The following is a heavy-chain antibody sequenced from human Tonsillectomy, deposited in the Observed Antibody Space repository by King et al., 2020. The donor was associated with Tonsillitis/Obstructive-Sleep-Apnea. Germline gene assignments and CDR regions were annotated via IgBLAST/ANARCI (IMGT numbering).Heavy chain of an antibody. D-gene: IGHD6-19*01. CDR1: EFSLSTTGVG. Sequence: TLKESGPTLVKPTQTLTLTCTFSEFSLSTTGVGVGWVXQPPGKALEWLXXIYWDXDKYYSPSLKSRLSITKDXPKNQVVLTMTXXDPVDTATYYCAHTQWQPPGYFDYWGQGTLVTVSS. J-gene: IGHJ4*02. V-gene: IGHV2-5*02. CDR2: IYWDXDK. CDR3: AHTQWQPPGYFDY.